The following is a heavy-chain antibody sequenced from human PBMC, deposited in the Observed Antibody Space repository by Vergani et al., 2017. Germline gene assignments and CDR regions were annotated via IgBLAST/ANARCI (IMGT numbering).Heavy chain of an antibody. Sequence: QVQLVESGGGVVQPGRSLRLSCAASGFTFSSYGMHWVRQAPGKGLEWVAVISYDGSNKYYADSVKGRFTISRDNSKNTLYLQMNSLRAEDTAVYYCARDGSPKRYYDFWSGYYPWYYYMDVWGKGTTVTVSS. J-gene: IGHJ6*03. V-gene: IGHV3-30*03. CDR2: ISYDGSNK. CDR1: GFTFSSYG. D-gene: IGHD3-3*01. CDR3: ARDGSPKRYYDFWSGYYPWYYYMDV.